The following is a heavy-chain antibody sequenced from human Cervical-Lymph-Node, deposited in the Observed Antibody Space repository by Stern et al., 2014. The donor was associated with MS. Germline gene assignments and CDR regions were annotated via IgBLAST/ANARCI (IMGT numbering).Heavy chain of an antibody. V-gene: IGHV4-31*03. J-gene: IGHJ4*02. D-gene: IGHD6-13*01. CDR2: IYYSGST. Sequence: QVQLQESGPGLVKPSQTLSLTCTVSGGSINSGGHYWSWIRQHPGKGLEXIGYIYYSGSTYYNPSLKSRLTISLDTSKNQFSLYLNSVTAADTAMYYCARGGPPYSSIWNYFDYWGQGALVSVSS. CDR3: ARGGPPYSSIWNYFDY. CDR1: GGSINSGGHY.